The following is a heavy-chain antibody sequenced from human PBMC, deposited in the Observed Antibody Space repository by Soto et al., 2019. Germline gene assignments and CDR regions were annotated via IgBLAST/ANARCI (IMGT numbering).Heavy chain of an antibody. J-gene: IGHJ4*02. CDR2: IYSAGNT. CDR1: GFTVSSNY. D-gene: IGHD2-2*01. CDR3: ARESTEYHFDY. V-gene: IGHV3-66*01. Sequence: PGGSLRLSCAASGFTVSSNYMSWVRQAPGKGLEWISIIYSAGNTYYADSVKGRFTISRDNSKNTLYLQINSLRAEDAAVYYCARESTEYHFDYWGQGTLVTVSS.